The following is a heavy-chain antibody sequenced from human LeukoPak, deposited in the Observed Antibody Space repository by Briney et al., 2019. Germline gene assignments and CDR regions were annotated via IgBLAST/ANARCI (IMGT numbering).Heavy chain of an antibody. D-gene: IGHD3-10*01. V-gene: IGHV3-30*02. CDR1: GFTFSSYA. Sequence: GGSLRLSCAASGFTFSSYAMSWVRQAPGKGLEWVAFIRYDGSNKYYADSVKGRFTISRDNSKNTLYLQMNSLRAEDTAVYYCAKDLVPLLWFGEFLDYWGQGTLVTVSS. J-gene: IGHJ4*02. CDR2: IRYDGSNK. CDR3: AKDLVPLLWFGEFLDY.